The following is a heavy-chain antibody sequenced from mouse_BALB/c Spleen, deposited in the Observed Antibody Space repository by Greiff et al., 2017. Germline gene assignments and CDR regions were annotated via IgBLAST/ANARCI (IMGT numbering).Heavy chain of an antibody. CDR3: ASYYGSSSAWFAY. CDR2: ISYSGST. D-gene: IGHD1-1*01. V-gene: IGHV3-8*02. Sequence: EVKLMESGPSLVKPSQTLSLTCSVTGDSITSGYWNWIRKFPGNKLEYMGYISYSGSTYYNPSLKSRISITRDTSKNQYYLQLNSVTTEDTATYYCASYYGSSSAWFAYWGQGTLVTVSA. J-gene: IGHJ3*01. CDR1: GDSITSGY.